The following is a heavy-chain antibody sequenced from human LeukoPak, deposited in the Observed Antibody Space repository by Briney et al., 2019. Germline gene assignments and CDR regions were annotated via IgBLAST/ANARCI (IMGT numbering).Heavy chain of an antibody. J-gene: IGHJ5*02. V-gene: IGHV1-46*01. Sequence: ASVKVSCKASGYTFTSYYMHWVRQAPGQGLEWMGIINPSGGSTSYAQKFQGRVTMTRDTSISTAYMELSRLRSDDTAVHYCARGASPKRGFWFDPWGQGTLVTVSS. CDR2: INPSGGST. D-gene: IGHD2-2*01. CDR3: ARGASPKRGFWFDP. CDR1: GYTFTSYY.